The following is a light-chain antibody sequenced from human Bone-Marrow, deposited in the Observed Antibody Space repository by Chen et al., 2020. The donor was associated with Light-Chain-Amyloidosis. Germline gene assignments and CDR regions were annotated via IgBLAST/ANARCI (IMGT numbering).Light chain of an antibody. V-gene: IGLV3-25*03. Sequence: SYEVSQPPSVSVSPGQTARISCSGDALPTKYAYWYQHKPGQAPVLVIHRDTERPSGISERFSGSSSETTATLTSSGVQAEDEADYHCQSADSSGTYEVIFGGGTKLTVL. CDR3: QSADSSGTYEVI. CDR2: RDT. CDR1: ALPTKY. J-gene: IGLJ2*01.